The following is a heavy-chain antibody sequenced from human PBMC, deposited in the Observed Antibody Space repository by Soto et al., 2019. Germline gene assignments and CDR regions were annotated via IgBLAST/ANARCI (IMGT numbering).Heavy chain of an antibody. J-gene: IGHJ5*02. CDR3: AREKELFNVDGWFDP. Sequence: GGSLRLSCAASGFTFSSYGMHWVRQAPGKGLEWVAVIWYDGSNKYYADSVRGRFSISRDNSENTVYLQMNSLSAEDTAVYYCAREKELFNVDGWFDPWGQGTLVTVSS. CDR2: IWYDGSNK. V-gene: IGHV3-33*01. D-gene: IGHD1-7*01. CDR1: GFTFSSYG.